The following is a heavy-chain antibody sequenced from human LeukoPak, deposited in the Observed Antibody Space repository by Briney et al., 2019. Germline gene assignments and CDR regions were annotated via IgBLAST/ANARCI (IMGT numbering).Heavy chain of an antibody. Sequence: GGSLRLSCAASGFTFSSYSMNWVRQAPGKGLEWVSSISSSTSYIYYAHSVKARFTISRDNAKNSLYLKMNSLRAEDTAVYYCARNYGTDTYYDFWSGYYRPFDYWGQGTLVSVSS. D-gene: IGHD3-3*01. CDR3: ARNYGTDTYYDFWSGYYRPFDY. CDR1: GFTFSSYS. CDR2: ISSSTSYI. J-gene: IGHJ4*02. V-gene: IGHV3-21*01.